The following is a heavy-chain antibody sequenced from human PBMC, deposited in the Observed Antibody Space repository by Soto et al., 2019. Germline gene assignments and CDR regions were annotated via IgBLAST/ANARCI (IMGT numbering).Heavy chain of an antibody. CDR1: GFTFRSYG. CDR2: ISKSAGGNT. J-gene: IGHJ4*02. Sequence: EVQLLESGGGLVKPGGSLRLSCAASGFTFRSYGMMWVRQAPGKGLEWVSAISKSAGGNTFYADSVKGRFTITRDDSKNTLYLQMDSLRPEDTAQYYCAGWHYDYWGQGTQVTVSS. V-gene: IGHV3-23*01. CDR3: AGWHYDY. D-gene: IGHD6-19*01.